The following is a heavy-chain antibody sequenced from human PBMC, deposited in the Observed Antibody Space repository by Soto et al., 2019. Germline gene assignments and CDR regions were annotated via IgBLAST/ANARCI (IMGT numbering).Heavy chain of an antibody. CDR2: IYYSGST. Sequence: PSETLSLTCTVSGGSISSYYWSWIRQPPGKGLEWIGYIYYSGSTNYNPSLKSRVTISVDTSKNQFPLKLSSVTAADTAVYYCARLGCWCSSTSCYNTYLDYWGQGTLVTVSS. J-gene: IGHJ4*02. CDR1: GGSISSYY. CDR3: ARLGCWCSSTSCYNTYLDY. D-gene: IGHD2-2*02. V-gene: IGHV4-59*08.